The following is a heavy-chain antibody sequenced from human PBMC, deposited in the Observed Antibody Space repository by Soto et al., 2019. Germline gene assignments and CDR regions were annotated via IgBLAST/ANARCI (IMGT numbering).Heavy chain of an antibody. J-gene: IGHJ6*02. CDR1: GFTFGDYA. CDR3: TSAQQLVMGHYYYGMDV. Sequence: PGGSLRLSCTASGFTFGDYAMSWFRQAPGKGLEWLGFIRSKAYGGTTEYAASVKGRFTISRDDSKSIAYLQMNSLKTEDTAVYYCTSAQQLVMGHYYYGMDVWGQGTTVTVSS. D-gene: IGHD6-13*01. V-gene: IGHV3-49*03. CDR2: IRSKAYGGTT.